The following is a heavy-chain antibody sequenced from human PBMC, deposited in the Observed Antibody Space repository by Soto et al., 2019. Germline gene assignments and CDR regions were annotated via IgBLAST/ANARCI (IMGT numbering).Heavy chain of an antibody. CDR3: ARSSSEAYYYYGMDV. V-gene: IGHV3-30-3*01. CDR1: GFTFSSYA. D-gene: IGHD6-6*01. J-gene: IGHJ6*02. CDR2: MSYDGSNK. Sequence: QVQLVESGGGVVQPGRSLRLSCAASGFTFSSYAMHWVRQAPGKGLEWVAVMSYDGSNKYYADSVKGRFTISRDNSKNTLYLQMNSLRNEDTAMYYCARSSSEAYYYYGMDVWGQGTTVTVSS.